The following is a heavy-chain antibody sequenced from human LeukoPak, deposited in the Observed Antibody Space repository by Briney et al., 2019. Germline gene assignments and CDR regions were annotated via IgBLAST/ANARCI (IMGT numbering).Heavy chain of an antibody. CDR2: ISSSSSYI. V-gene: IGHV3-21*01. D-gene: IGHD2-21*01. CDR3: AKDKLQEAYSLTF. CDR1: GFTFGDYA. J-gene: IGHJ4*02. Sequence: GGSLRLSCTASGFTFGDYAMNWVRQAPGKGLEWVSSISSSSSYIYYADSVKGRFTISRDNAKNSLYLQMNSLRAEDTAVYYCAKDKLQEAYSLTFWGQGTLVTVSS.